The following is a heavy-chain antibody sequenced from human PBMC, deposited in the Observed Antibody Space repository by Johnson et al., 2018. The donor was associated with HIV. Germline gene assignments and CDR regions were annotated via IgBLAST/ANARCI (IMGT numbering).Heavy chain of an antibody. D-gene: IGHD1-26*01. Sequence: VQLVESGGGVVRPGGSLRLSCAGSGFIFDDYAMSWVRQTPGKGLEWVSGINWHGGSTGYADSVKGRFTISRDNTKNSVYLQMNSLRVEDTAFYYCARDGWEQRGETVGDGFDIWGQGTLVTLSS. CDR3: ARDGWEQRGETVGDGFDI. CDR2: INWHGGST. V-gene: IGHV3-20*04. J-gene: IGHJ3*02. CDR1: GFIFDDYA.